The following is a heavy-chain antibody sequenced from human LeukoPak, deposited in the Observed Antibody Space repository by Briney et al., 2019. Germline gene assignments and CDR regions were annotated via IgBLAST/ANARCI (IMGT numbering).Heavy chain of an antibody. V-gene: IGHV4-34*01. CDR3: ASRGGRRHGSYYFDY. CDR1: GESFSGYY. D-gene: IGHD3-10*01. CDR2: INHSGST. Sequence: SETLSLTCAVYGESFSGYYWSWIRQPPGKGLEWIGEINHSGSTNYNPSLKSRVTISVDTSKNQFSLKLSSVTAADTAVYYCASRGGRRHGSYYFDYWGQGTLVTVSS. J-gene: IGHJ4*02.